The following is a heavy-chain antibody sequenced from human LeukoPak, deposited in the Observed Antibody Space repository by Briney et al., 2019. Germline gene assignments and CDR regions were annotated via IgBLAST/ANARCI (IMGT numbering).Heavy chain of an antibody. J-gene: IGHJ4*02. CDR2: ISYDGSNK. V-gene: IGHV3-30*04. CDR1: GFTFSSYA. Sequence: GGSPRLSCAASGFTFSSYAMHWVRQAPGKGLEWVAVISYDGSNKYYADSVKGRFTISRDNSKNTLYLQMNSLRAEDTAVYYCARGPPIAVAGHFDYWGQGILVTVSS. D-gene: IGHD6-19*01. CDR3: ARGPPIAVAGHFDY.